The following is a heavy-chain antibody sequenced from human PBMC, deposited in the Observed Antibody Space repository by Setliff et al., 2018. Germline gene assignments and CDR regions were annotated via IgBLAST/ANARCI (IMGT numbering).Heavy chain of an antibody. D-gene: IGHD3-3*01. CDR1: GDSINSGTYY. CDR2: IYTGGST. J-gene: IGHJ5*02. CDR3: ARGRGLEWLPEGWFDP. V-gene: IGHV4-61*02. Sequence: SETLSLTCSVSGDSINSGTYYCSWFRQSAGKGLEWIGRIYTGGSTDYNPSLKSRVTISLDTSRNHFSLTLTSVTAADTAVYYCARGRGLEWLPEGWFDPWGQGTLVTVSS.